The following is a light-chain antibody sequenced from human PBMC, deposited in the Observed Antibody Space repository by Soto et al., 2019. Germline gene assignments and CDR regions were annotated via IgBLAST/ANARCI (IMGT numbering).Light chain of an antibody. CDR1: QSVEKY. CDR3: QQRKYWPPIT. Sequence: ETVLMQSPATLSLSPGERATLSCRASQSVEKYLAWYQQKPGQAPRLLIFDASNRATGIPARFSGSGSGTDFTLTISSLEPKDFAVYYCQQRKYWPPITFGQGTRLEIK. V-gene: IGKV3-11*01. CDR2: DAS. J-gene: IGKJ5*01.